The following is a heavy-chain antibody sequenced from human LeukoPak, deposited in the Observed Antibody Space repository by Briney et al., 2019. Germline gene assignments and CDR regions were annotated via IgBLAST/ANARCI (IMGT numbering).Heavy chain of an antibody. V-gene: IGHV1-8*01. J-gene: IGHJ5*02. D-gene: IGHD6-13*01. Sequence: ASVKVSCKASGYTFTSYDINWVRQATGQGLEWMGWMNPNSGNTGYAQKFQGRVTMNRHPSISTAYMELRSLRSEDTAVYYCARVGSSWGYNWFDPWGQGTLVTVSS. CDR1: GYTFTSYD. CDR2: MNPNSGNT. CDR3: ARVGSSWGYNWFDP.